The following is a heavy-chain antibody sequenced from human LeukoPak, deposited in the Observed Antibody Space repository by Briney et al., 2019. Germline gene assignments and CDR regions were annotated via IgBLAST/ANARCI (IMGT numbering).Heavy chain of an antibody. Sequence: SETLSLTCTVSGGSISSYYWSWIRQPPGKGLEWIGYIYYSGSTNYNPSLKSRVTTSVDTSKNQFSLKLSSVTAADTAVYYCARDGEMATTTYNWFDPWGQGTLVTVSS. D-gene: IGHD5-24*01. CDR2: IYYSGST. J-gene: IGHJ5*02. V-gene: IGHV4-59*01. CDR1: GGSISSYY. CDR3: ARDGEMATTTYNWFDP.